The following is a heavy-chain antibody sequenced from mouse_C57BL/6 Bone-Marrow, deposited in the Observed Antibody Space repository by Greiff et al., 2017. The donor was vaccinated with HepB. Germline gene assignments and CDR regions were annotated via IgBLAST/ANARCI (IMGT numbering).Heavy chain of an antibody. CDR3: ARQGDYDLYYAMDY. V-gene: IGHV5-12*01. J-gene: IGHJ4*01. D-gene: IGHD2-4*01. CDR1: GFTFSDYY. Sequence: EVKLVESGGGLVQPGGSLKLSCAASGFTFSDYYMYWVRQTPEKRLEWVAYISDGGGSTYYPDTVKGRFTISRDNAKNTLYLQMSRLKSEDTAMYYCARQGDYDLYYAMDYWGQGTSVTVSS. CDR2: ISDGGGST.